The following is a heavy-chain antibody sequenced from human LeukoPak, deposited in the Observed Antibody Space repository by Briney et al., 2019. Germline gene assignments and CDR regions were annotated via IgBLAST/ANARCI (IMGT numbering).Heavy chain of an antibody. CDR3: TSGFYDSSGYYYLDY. V-gene: IGHV3-15*01. Sequence: GSLRLSCAASGFTFSNAWMSWVRQAPGTGLEWVGRIKSKTDGGTTDYAAPVKGRFTISRDDSKNTLYLQMNSLKTEDTAVYYCTSGFYDSSGYYYLDYWGQGTLVTVSS. D-gene: IGHD3-22*01. CDR2: IKSKTDGGTT. J-gene: IGHJ4*02. CDR1: GFTFSNAW.